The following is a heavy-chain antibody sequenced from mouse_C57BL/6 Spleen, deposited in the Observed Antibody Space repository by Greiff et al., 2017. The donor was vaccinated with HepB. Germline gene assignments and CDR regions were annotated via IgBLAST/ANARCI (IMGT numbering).Heavy chain of an antibody. CDR3: ARGKGWFAY. Sequence: QVHVKQSGAELVRPGTSVKMSCKASGYTFTNYWIGWAKQRPGHGLEWIGDIYPGGGYTNYNEKFKGKATLTADKSSSTAYMQFSSLTSEDSAIYYCARGKGWFAYWGQGTLVTVSA. CDR2: IYPGGGYT. J-gene: IGHJ3*01. V-gene: IGHV1-63*01. CDR1: GYTFTNYW.